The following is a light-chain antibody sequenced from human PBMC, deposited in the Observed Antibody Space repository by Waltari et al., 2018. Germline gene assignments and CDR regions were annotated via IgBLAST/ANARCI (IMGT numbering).Light chain of an antibody. CDR2: DAS. CDR1: QSVRSY. V-gene: IGKV3-11*01. Sequence: EIVLTQSPATLSLSPGERATLSCRASQSVRSYLAWYQPKPGQAPRLLIYDASNRATGIPARFSGSGSVTDFPLTIRSLEPEDFAVYYCQQRSNWLTFGGGTKVEIK. CDR3: QQRSNWLT. J-gene: IGKJ4*01.